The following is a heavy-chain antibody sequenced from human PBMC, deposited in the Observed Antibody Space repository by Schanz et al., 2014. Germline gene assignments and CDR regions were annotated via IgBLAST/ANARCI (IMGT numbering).Heavy chain of an antibody. D-gene: IGHD3-10*01. CDR2: ISGSGAST. V-gene: IGHV3-23*01. J-gene: IGHJ4*02. Sequence: VQLLESGGGLVQPGGSLRLSCAASGFTFSNYAMGWVRQTPGKGLEWVSAISGSGASTYYADSVKGRFTISRDNSKNTLYLQMNSLRAEDTAVYYCAKDQGSYGSGSYSYFDYWGQGTLATVSS. CDR1: GFTFSNYA. CDR3: AKDQGSYGSGSYSYFDY.